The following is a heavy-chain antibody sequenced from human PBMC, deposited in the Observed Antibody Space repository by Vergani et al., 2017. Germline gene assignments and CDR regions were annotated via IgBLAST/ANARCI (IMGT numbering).Heavy chain of an antibody. CDR2: IYYSGST. J-gene: IGHJ5*02. Sequence: QLQLQGSGPGLVKPSATLSLTCSVSGASIRSSNYYWGWIRQPPGKGLEWIASIYYSGSTYYNPSLKSRVTISVETSKNQFSLKLSSVTAADTAVYFCARHSTVEWLVKLGWIDPWGQGILVTVSS. D-gene: IGHD6-19*01. CDR1: GASIRSSNYY. V-gene: IGHV4-39*01. CDR3: ARHSTVEWLVKLGWIDP.